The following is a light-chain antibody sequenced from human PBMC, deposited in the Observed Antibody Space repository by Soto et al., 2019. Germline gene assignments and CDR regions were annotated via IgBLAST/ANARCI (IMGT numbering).Light chain of an antibody. J-gene: IGKJ1*01. Sequence: ENVLTQSPGTLSLSPGERVTLSCRASQDIRSHLAWYQQKPGQAPRLLIFDASSRATGIPDRFSGSGSGTDFTLSISRLEPEDFAVYSCQQYSSSPATFGQGTKVDIK. CDR2: DAS. CDR1: QDIRSH. CDR3: QQYSSSPAT. V-gene: IGKV3-20*01.